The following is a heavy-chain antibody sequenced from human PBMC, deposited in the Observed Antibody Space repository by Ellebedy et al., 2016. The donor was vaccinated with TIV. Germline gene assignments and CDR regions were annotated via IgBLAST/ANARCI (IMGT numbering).Heavy chain of an antibody. J-gene: IGHJ5*02. D-gene: IGHD6-19*01. V-gene: IGHV3-21*01. CDR1: GFTFSSYS. Sequence: GGSLRLXXAASGFTFSSYSMNWVRQAPGKGLEWVSSISSSSSYIYYADSVKGRFTISRDNSKNTLYLQMNSLRAEDTAVYYCARASAVAAPLPDPWGQGTLVTVSS. CDR3: ARASAVAAPLPDP. CDR2: ISSSSSYI.